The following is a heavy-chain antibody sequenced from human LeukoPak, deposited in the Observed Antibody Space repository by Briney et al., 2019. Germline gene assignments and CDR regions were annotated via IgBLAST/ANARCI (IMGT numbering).Heavy chain of an antibody. J-gene: IGHJ6*03. V-gene: IGHV1-69*13. CDR2: IIPIFGTA. D-gene: IGHD6-13*01. CDR3: ARAGGTQAARYYYYMDV. CDR1: GGTFSSYA. Sequence: SVKLSCKASGGTFSSYAISWVRQAPGQGLEWMGGIIPIFGTANYEQKYQLRVTITSHESTSTAYMELSSLRSEDTAVYYCARAGGTQAARYYYYMDVWGKGTTVTVSS.